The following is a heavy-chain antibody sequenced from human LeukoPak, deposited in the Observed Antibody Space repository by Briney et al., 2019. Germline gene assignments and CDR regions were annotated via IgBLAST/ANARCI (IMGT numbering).Heavy chain of an antibody. V-gene: IGHV3-21*01. CDR2: ISSSSSYI. Sequence: SGGSLRLSCAASGFTFSSYSMNWVRQAPGKGLEWVSSISSSSSYIYYADSVKGRFTISRDNAKNSLYLQMNSLRAEDTAVYYCARDGEMPTIYFDYWGQGTLVTVSS. D-gene: IGHD5-24*01. J-gene: IGHJ4*02. CDR3: ARDGEMPTIYFDY. CDR1: GFTFSSYS.